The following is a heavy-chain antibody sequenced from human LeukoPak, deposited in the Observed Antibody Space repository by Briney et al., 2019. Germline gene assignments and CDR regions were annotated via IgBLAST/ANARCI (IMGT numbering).Heavy chain of an antibody. CDR1: GFTVSSNY. Sequence: QSGGSLRLSCAASGFTVSSNYMSWVRQAPGKGLEWVSIIYSTGSTYYADSVKGRFTISRDTSKNTVYLQMDSLRAEDTALYYCARTLAGTGNYFDSWGQGTLVTVSS. V-gene: IGHV3-53*01. CDR2: IYSTGST. D-gene: IGHD6-19*01. CDR3: ARTLAGTGNYFDS. J-gene: IGHJ4*02.